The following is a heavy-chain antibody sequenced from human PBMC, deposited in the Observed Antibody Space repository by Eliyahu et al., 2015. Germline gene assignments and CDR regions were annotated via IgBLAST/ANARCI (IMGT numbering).Heavy chain of an antibody. J-gene: IGHJ4*02. D-gene: IGHD1-26*01. CDR2: IHSSGST. V-gene: IGHV4-61*01. Sequence: QVQLQESGPGLVKPSETLSXTCTVXDGSVSSGSXFXNWIRQXPGRGLEWIGYIHSSGSTKYNPSLKSRVAISMDTSKNQFSLQLTPGTAADTAIYYCSRDKVAATRAVDYWGQGTLVTVSS. CDR1: DGSVSSGSXF. CDR3: SRDKVAATRAVDY.